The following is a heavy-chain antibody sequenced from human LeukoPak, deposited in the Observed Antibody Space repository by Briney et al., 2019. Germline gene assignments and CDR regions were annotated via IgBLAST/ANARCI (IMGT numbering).Heavy chain of an antibody. CDR2: IYYSGST. D-gene: IGHD2-2*02. J-gene: IGHJ3*02. CDR1: GGSISSGDYY. V-gene: IGHV4-30-4*01. Sequence: SQTLSLTCTVSGGSISSGDYYWSWIRQPPGKGLEWIGYIYYSGSTYYNPSLKSRVTISVDTSKNQFSLKLSSVTAADTAVYYCAREGMVVVVPAAIPRAFDIWGQGTMVTVSS. CDR3: AREGMVVVVPAAIPRAFDI.